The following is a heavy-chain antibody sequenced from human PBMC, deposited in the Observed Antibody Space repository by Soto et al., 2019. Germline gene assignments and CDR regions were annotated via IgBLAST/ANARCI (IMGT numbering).Heavy chain of an antibody. J-gene: IGHJ4*02. V-gene: IGHV1-46*01. CDR1: GYTFTSYY. D-gene: IGHD2-2*01. Sequence: QVQLVQSGAEVKKPGASVKVSCKASGYTFTSYYMHWVRQAPGQGLEWMGIINPSGGSTSYAQKFQGRLTMTGDTSTSTVYMELSSLRSEDTAVYYWARDTTMPASPDIVVVPAARLDYWGQGTLVTVSS. CDR2: INPSGGST. CDR3: ARDTTMPASPDIVVVPAARLDY.